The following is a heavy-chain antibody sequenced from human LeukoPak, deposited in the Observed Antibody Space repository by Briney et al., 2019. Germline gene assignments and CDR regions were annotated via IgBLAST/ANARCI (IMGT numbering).Heavy chain of an antibody. J-gene: IGHJ4*02. D-gene: IGHD6-19*01. CDR1: GGSISSSSYY. Sequence: SETLSLTCTVSGGSISSSSYYWGWIRQPPGKGLEWIGGIYYSGTTYYNPSLQSRVTISVDTSRNQFSLKLSSVTAADTAVYFCARLAVAGTDYWGQGTLVTVSS. CDR3: ARLAVAGTDY. CDR2: IYYSGTT. V-gene: IGHV4-39*01.